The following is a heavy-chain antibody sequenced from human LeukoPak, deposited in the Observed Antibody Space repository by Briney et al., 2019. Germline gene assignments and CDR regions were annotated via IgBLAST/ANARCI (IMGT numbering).Heavy chain of an antibody. CDR1: GFTVSGNY. J-gene: IGHJ1*01. Sequence: GGSQRLSCESSGFTVSGNYMNWLRQARGKGLDGVSVIYSGGNTYYADPVNGRFSISRDNSKNRLYIRMNGVSVEDAAVCYCGGSRLSAEYFQFWGQGTLVAVSS. V-gene: IGHV3-66*01. CDR3: GGSRLSAEYFQF. D-gene: IGHD3-10*01. CDR2: IYSGGNT.